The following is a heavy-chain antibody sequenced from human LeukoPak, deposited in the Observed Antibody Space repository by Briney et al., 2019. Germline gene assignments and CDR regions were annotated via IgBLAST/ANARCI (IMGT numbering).Heavy chain of an antibody. D-gene: IGHD1-1*01. CDR3: ARATTGTTNWFDP. Sequence: LETLSLTCTVSGGSISSYYWSWIRQPPGKGLEWIGYIYYSGSTNYNPSLKSRVTISVDTSKNQYSLKLSSVTAADTAVYYCARATTGTTNWFDPWGQGTLVTVSS. V-gene: IGHV4-59*01. J-gene: IGHJ5*02. CDR2: IYYSGST. CDR1: GGSISSYY.